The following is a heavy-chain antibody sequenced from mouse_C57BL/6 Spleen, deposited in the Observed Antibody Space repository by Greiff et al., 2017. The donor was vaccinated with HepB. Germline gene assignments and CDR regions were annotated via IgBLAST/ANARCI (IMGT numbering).Heavy chain of an antibody. CDR1: GYTFTSYW. CDR2: IYPGSGST. J-gene: IGHJ2*01. Sequence: QVQLQQSGAELVKPGASVKMSCKASGYTFTSYWITWVKQRPGQGLEWIGDIYPGSGSTNYNEKFKSKATLTVDTSSSTAYMQLSSLTSEDSAVYYCARPDYDLYYFDYWGQGTTLTVSS. V-gene: IGHV1-55*01. CDR3: ARPDYDLYYFDY. D-gene: IGHD2-4*01.